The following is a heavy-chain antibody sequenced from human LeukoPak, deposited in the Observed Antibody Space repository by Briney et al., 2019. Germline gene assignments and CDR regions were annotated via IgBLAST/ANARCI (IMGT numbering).Heavy chain of an antibody. D-gene: IGHD6-19*01. Sequence: ASVKVSCKASGYTFTSYGISWVRQATGQGLEWMGWMNPNSGNTGYAQKFQGRVTMTRNTSISTAYMELSSLRSEDTAVYYCARERRMAQWLVHDYWGQGTLVTVSS. CDR3: ARERRMAQWLVHDY. CDR2: MNPNSGNT. CDR1: GYTFTSYG. V-gene: IGHV1-8*02. J-gene: IGHJ4*02.